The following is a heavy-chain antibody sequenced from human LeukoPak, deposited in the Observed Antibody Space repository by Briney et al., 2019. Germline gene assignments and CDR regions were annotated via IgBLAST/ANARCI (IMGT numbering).Heavy chain of an antibody. Sequence: SETLSLTCTVSGGSISSSSYYWGWIRQPPGKGLEWIGSIYSSGSTYYNSSLKSRVTISIDTSKNQVSLKMSSVTAADTAVYYCAKSGGYGLIDYWVQGTLVTVSS. CDR3: AKSGGYGLIDY. CDR1: GGSISSSSYY. D-gene: IGHD6-25*01. J-gene: IGHJ4*01. V-gene: IGHV4-39*01. CDR2: IYSSGST.